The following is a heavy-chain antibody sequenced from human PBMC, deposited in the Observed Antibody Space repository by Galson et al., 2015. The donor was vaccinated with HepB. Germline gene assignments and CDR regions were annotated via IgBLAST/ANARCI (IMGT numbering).Heavy chain of an antibody. CDR1: GFTFSSYG. J-gene: IGHJ6*02. V-gene: IGHV3-30*18. CDR3: AKDYVRPTVTGGMDV. CDR2: ISYDGSNK. Sequence: SLRLSCAASGFTFSSYGMHWVRQAPGKGLEWVAVISYDGSNKYYADSVKGRFTISRDNSKNTLYLQMNSLRAEDTAVYYCAKDYVRPTVTGGMDVWGQGTTVTVSS. D-gene: IGHD3-10*02.